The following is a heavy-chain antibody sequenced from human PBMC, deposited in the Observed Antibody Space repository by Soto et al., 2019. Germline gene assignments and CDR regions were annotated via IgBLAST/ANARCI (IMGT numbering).Heavy chain of an antibody. V-gene: IGHV4-34*01. CDR2: INHVGGT. J-gene: IGHJ5*02. CDR3: VRIRYQLPSSVLWLDP. Sequence: PPETLSLTCAVYGGFLSESYWTWIRQPPGKGLEWIAEINHVGGTNYNTSLKSRAPMSVDTSQNQFSLRLISVTAADTAMYFCVRIRYQLPSSVLWLDPWGQGTPVTVSS. CDR1: GGFLSESY. D-gene: IGHD3-16*01.